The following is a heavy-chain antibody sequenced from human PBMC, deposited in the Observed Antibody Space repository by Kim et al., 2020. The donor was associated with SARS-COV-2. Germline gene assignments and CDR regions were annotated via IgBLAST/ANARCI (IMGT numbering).Heavy chain of an antibody. CDR2: ISYDGSKK. D-gene: IGHD3-22*01. V-gene: IGHV3-30*04. Sequence: GGSLRLSCAASGFSFSDYALHWVRQAPGKGLEWVAAISYDGSKKYYADSAKGRFTISRDNSKNTVSLQMNSLRAEDTAVYYCARPPTYFYDSSGYYSYWGQGTLVTVSS. CDR1: GFSFSDYA. CDR3: ARPPTYFYDSSGYYSY. J-gene: IGHJ4*02.